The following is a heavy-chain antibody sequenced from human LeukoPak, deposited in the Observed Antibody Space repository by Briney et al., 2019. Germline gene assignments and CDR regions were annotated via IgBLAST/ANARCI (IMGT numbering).Heavy chain of an antibody. Sequence: ASVKVSCKASGYTFTGYYMHWVRQAPGQGLEWMGWINPNSGGTNYAQKFQGRVTMTKDTSISTAYMELSRLRSDDTAVYYCARDSLGDITRSSMDVWGKGTTVTVSS. CDR1: GYTFTGYY. CDR2: INPNSGGT. CDR3: ARDSLGDITRSSMDV. D-gene: IGHD3-9*01. V-gene: IGHV1-2*02. J-gene: IGHJ6*03.